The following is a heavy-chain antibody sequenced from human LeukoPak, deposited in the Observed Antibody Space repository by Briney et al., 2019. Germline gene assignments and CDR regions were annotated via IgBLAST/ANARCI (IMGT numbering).Heavy chain of an antibody. CDR1: GFTISTYA. V-gene: IGHV3-48*01. J-gene: IGHJ4*02. Sequence: PGGSLRLSCVASGFTISTYAMNWVRQAPGKGREWVSYISSSGSTIYYADSVKVRFTISRDIAKNSLYLQMNSLRGEDTAVYYCSREGGTNWDLDFWGQGTLVTVSS. CDR2: ISSSGSTI. D-gene: IGHD1-1*01. CDR3: SREGGTNWDLDF.